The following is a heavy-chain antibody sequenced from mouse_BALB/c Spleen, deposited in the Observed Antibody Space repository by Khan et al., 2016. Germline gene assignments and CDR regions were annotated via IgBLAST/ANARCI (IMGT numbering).Heavy chain of an antibody. D-gene: IGHD2-5*01. Sequence: EVELVESGGGLVQPGGSRKLSCAASGFNFSSFGMHWVRQAPEKGLEWVAYISSGSNTIYYADTVKGRFTISRDNPKKTLFLQMTSLRSEDTAMYYCARRIVTRDYYGMDYWSQGTSVTVSS. CDR2: ISSGSNTI. CDR3: ARRIVTRDYYGMDY. CDR1: GFNFSSFG. V-gene: IGHV5-17*02. J-gene: IGHJ4*01.